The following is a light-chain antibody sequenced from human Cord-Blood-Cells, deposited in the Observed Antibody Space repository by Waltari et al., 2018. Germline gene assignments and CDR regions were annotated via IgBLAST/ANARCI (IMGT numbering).Light chain of an antibody. Sequence: QSALTQPASVSGSPGQSITISCTGTSSDVGGYNYFSWYQQHPGKAPKLIIYEVSNRPSGVSNRFSGSKSGNTASLTISGLQAEDEADYYCSSYTSSSTLVFGTGTKVTVL. CDR3: SSYTSSSTLV. J-gene: IGLJ1*01. CDR1: SSDVGGYNY. V-gene: IGLV2-14*01. CDR2: EVS.